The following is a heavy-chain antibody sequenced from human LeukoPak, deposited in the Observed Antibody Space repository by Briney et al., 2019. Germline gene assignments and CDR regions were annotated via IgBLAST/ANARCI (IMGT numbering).Heavy chain of an antibody. Sequence: GASLRLSCAASGFTFSSYAMSWVRQAPGKGLEGVSAISGSAGSTNYADSVKGRFTISRDNSKNTLYLQMNSLRAEDTAVYYCAKSRGHMVATILLDYWGQGTLVTVSS. D-gene: IGHD5-12*01. CDR3: AKSRGHMVATILLDY. CDR2: ISGSAGST. J-gene: IGHJ4*02. CDR1: GFTFSSYA. V-gene: IGHV3-23*01.